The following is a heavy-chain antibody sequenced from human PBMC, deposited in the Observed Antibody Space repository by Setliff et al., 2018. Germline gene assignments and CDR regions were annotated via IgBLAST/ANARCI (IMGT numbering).Heavy chain of an antibody. D-gene: IGHD3-3*01. CDR2: INHSGST. CDR1: GGSFSGYY. J-gene: IGHJ4*02. Sequence: PSETLSLTCAVYGGSFSGYYWSWIRQPPGKGLEWIGEINHSGSTNYNPSLKSRVTISVDTSKNQSSRKLSSVTAADTAVYYCARRYNFWSGYFDYWGQGTLVTVSS. CDR3: ARRYNFWSGYFDY. V-gene: IGHV4-34*01.